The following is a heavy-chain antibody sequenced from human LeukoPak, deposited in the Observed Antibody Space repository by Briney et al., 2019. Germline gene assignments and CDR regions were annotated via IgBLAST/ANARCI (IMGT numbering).Heavy chain of an antibody. CDR3: AAFWSRAYDMDV. CDR2: IIPIFDTA. V-gene: IGHV1-69*13. CDR1: GGTLSRYV. D-gene: IGHD3-3*01. J-gene: IGHJ6*02. Sequence: AAVKVSCKGCGGTLSRYVIRWVGPAAGQGLEGVVGIIPIFDTANFPQKFQGRVTIPADEPTSPAYMELSSLRSEDTAVYYCAAFWSRAYDMDVWRQGTTVTVPS.